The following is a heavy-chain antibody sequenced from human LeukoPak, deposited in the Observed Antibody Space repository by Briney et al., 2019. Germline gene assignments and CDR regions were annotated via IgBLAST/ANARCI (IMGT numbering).Heavy chain of an antibody. CDR3: ARGSSSWYEFDY. Sequence: SETLSLTCAVSGGSISSNSYYWGWIRQPPGKGLEWIGSIYYSGSTYYNPSLKSRVTISVDTSKNQFSLKLSSVTAADTAVYYCARGSSSWYEFDYWGQGTLVTVSS. V-gene: IGHV4-39*07. J-gene: IGHJ4*02. D-gene: IGHD6-13*01. CDR1: GGSISSNSYY. CDR2: IYYSGST.